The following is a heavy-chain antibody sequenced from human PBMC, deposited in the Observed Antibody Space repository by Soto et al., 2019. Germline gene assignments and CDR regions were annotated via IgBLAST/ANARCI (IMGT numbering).Heavy chain of an antibody. V-gene: IGHV1-58*02. CDR1: GFTFTHSA. CDR3: AASLSGEVHNWFDP. CDR2: IVVGSGNT. D-gene: IGHD6-19*01. J-gene: IGHJ5*02. Sequence: QMQLVQSGPEVKKPGTSVKVSCKASGFTFTHSAMQWVRQARGQSLEWIGWIVVGSGNTNYAPKFQERVTITRDMXXSTAYMELSSLRSEDTAVYYCAASLSGEVHNWFDPWGQGTLVTVSS.